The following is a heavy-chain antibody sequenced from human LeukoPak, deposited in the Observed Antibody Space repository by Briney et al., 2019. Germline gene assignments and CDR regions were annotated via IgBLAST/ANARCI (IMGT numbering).Heavy chain of an antibody. V-gene: IGHV3-21*01. J-gene: IGHJ3*02. CDR1: GFTFSSYS. CDR2: ISSSSSYI. D-gene: IGHD3-22*01. Sequence: GGSLRLSCAASGFTFSSYSMNWVHQAPGKGLEWVSSISSSSSYIYYADSVKGRFTISRDNAKNSLYLQMNSLRAEDTAVYYCARDTDYYDSSGYYPDAFDIWGQGTMVTVSS. CDR3: ARDTDYYDSSGYYPDAFDI.